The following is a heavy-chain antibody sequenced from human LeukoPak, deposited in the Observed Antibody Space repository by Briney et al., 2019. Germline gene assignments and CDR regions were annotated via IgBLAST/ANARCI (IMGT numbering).Heavy chain of an antibody. CDR3: AKVYCAGDCYSAEEYFQH. V-gene: IGHV3-23*01. Sequence: GGSLRLSCAASGFTIKNYAMSWVRQAPGKGLEWVSALEGSYDIKHYAESVKGRFTISRDDSKNTLYPQMNSLRGGDTAIYYCAKVYCAGDCYSAEEYFQHWGQGTLVLVSS. CDR2: LEGSYDIK. D-gene: IGHD2-21*02. J-gene: IGHJ1*01. CDR1: GFTIKNYA.